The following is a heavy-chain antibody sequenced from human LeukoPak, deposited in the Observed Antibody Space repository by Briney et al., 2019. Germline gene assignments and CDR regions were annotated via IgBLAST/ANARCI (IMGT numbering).Heavy chain of an antibody. V-gene: IGHV4-39*07. Sequence: SETLSLTCTVSGGSISSSSYYWGWIRQPPGKGLEWIGSIYYSGSTFYNPSLKSRVTISVDTSKNQFSLKLSSVTAADTAVYYCARGLSKWFPDYWGQGTLVTVSS. D-gene: IGHD3-22*01. CDR3: ARGLSKWFPDY. J-gene: IGHJ4*02. CDR2: IYYSGST. CDR1: GGSISSSSYY.